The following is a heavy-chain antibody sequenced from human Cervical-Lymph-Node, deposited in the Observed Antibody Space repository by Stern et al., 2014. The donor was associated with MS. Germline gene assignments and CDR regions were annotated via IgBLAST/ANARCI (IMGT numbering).Heavy chain of an antibody. D-gene: IGHD6-13*01. CDR2: IYHAGNT. J-gene: IGHJ5*02. Sequence: QLQLQESGPGLVKPSGTLSLTCAVSGDSISSSNWWSWVRQSPGKGLEWVGDIYHAGNTNYNSTLKSRLTISADNSKNQFSLNLTSETAADTAVYYCVRALGSSSFRYWFDPWGQGTLVIVSS. CDR1: GDSISSSNW. V-gene: IGHV4-4*02. CDR3: VRALGSSSFRYWFDP.